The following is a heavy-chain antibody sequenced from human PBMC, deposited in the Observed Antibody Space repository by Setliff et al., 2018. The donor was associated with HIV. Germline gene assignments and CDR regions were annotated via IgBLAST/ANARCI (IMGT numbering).Heavy chain of an antibody. Sequence: ASVKVSCKASGGTFSSYTITWVRQAPGQGLEWMGGIIPSLGTANYAQRFKGRVTFTADASTSTVYMELSSLRSEDTAMYYCARDAGYSGSAWSYWGQGTLVTVSS. V-gene: IGHV1-69*13. CDR3: ARDAGYSGSAWSY. D-gene: IGHD5-12*01. CDR2: IIPSLGTA. CDR1: GGTFSSYT. J-gene: IGHJ4*02.